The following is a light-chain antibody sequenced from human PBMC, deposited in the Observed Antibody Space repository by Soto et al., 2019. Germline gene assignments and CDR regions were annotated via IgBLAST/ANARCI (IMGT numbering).Light chain of an antibody. CDR2: QDI. V-gene: IGLV3-1*01. J-gene: IGLJ3*02. CDR1: KLGDKY. CDR3: QTWDSTAGV. Sequence: SYELTQAPSVSVSPGQTASITCSGDKLGDKYVCWYQLKPGQSPVLVVYQDIKRPSGIPERFSGSNSGNTATLTISGTQALDEADYYCQTWDSTAGVFGGGTKLTVL.